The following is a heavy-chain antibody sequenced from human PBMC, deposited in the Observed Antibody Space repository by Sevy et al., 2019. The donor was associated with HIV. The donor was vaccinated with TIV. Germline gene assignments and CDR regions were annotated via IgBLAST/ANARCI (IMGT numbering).Heavy chain of an antibody. D-gene: IGHD3-22*01. CDR1: GFTFSNTW. CDR3: TTQWF. J-gene: IGHJ4*02. V-gene: IGHV3-15*01. CDR2: IKSKTDGGTT. Sequence: GESLKISCAGSGFTFSNTWMSWVRQAPGKGLEWIGRIKSKTDGGTTDYAAPAKGRFSISRDDSKNTLYLQMNSLKTEDTAVYYCTTQWFWGQGTLVTVSS.